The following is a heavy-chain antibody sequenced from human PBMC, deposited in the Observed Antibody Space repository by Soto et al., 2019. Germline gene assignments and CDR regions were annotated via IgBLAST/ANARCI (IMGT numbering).Heavy chain of an antibody. J-gene: IGHJ4*02. CDR1: GFTFSTYA. Sequence: GGSLRLSCAASGFTFSTYAMNWVRQAPGKGLKWVSGISGCGDSTYYADSVKGRFTVSRDNSKNTLYLQMNSLRAEYTAVFYCAKERSSGWSFDYWGQGTLVTVSS. CDR3: AKERSSGWSFDY. V-gene: IGHV3-23*01. D-gene: IGHD6-19*01. CDR2: ISGCGDST.